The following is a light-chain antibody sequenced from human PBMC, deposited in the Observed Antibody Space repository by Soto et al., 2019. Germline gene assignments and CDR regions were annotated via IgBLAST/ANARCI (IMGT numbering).Light chain of an antibody. CDR2: GAS. J-gene: IGKJ1*01. CDR1: QSISTN. Sequence: EIMMTQSPATLSVSPGERATLSCRASQSISTNLAWYQQKPGQAPRLLIYGASTRATVIPARFSGSGSGTDFTLTISSLQSEDFAVYYCQQYYNSPPWTFGQGTKVELK. V-gene: IGKV3-15*01. CDR3: QQYYNSPPWT.